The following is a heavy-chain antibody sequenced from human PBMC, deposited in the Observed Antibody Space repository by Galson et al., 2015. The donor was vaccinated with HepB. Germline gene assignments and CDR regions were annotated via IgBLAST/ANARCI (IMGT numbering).Heavy chain of an antibody. CDR1: GGTFSSYA. V-gene: IGHV1-69*01. D-gene: IGHD2-21*01. Sequence: QSGAEVKKPGESLRISCKASGGTFSSYAISWVRQAPGQGLEWMGGIIPIFGTTNYAQKFQGRVTVTADESTSTAYMELSSLRSEDTAVYYCARGVAGEPLFQHWGQGTLVTVSS. CDR3: ARGVAGEPLFQH. CDR2: IIPIFGTT. J-gene: IGHJ1*01.